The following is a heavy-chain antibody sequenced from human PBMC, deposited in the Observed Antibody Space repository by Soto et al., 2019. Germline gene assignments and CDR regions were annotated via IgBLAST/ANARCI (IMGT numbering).Heavy chain of an antibody. D-gene: IGHD3-22*01. Sequence: PSETLSLTCTVSGGSIRSRGYYWSWIRQHPGKGLEWIGYIYYSGSTYYKPSLKSRVTISIDTPKNQFSLKLNSVTAADTAVYYCAREGYDSGNFDYWGQGTLVTVSS. J-gene: IGHJ4*02. CDR2: IYYSGST. CDR1: GGSIRSRGYY. V-gene: IGHV4-31*03. CDR3: AREGYDSGNFDY.